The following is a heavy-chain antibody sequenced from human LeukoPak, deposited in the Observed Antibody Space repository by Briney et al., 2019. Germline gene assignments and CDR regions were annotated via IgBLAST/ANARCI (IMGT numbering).Heavy chain of an antibody. CDR3: ARALSVAGGSTH. Sequence: SGTLSLTCAVYGGSFSGYYWSWIRQPPGKGLEWIGEINHSGSTNYNPSLKSRVTISVDTSKNQFSLKLSSVTAADTPVYYCARALSVAGGSTHWGQGTLVTVSS. CDR2: INHSGST. J-gene: IGHJ4*02. CDR1: GGSFSGYY. V-gene: IGHV4-34*01. D-gene: IGHD6-19*01.